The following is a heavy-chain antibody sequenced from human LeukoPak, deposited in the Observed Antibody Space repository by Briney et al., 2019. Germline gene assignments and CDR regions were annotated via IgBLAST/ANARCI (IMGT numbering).Heavy chain of an antibody. J-gene: IGHJ3*02. D-gene: IGHD2-2*02. Sequence: GESLKISCKGSGYSFTSYWIGWVRQMPGKGLEWMGIIYPGDSDTRYSPSFQGQVTISADKSISTAYLQWSSLKASDTAMYYCARQGDIVVVPAAIPGTDLIEAGDAFDTWGQGTMVTVSS. CDR2: IYPGDSDT. CDR1: GYSFTSYW. CDR3: ARQGDIVVVPAAIPGTDLIEAGDAFDT. V-gene: IGHV5-51*01.